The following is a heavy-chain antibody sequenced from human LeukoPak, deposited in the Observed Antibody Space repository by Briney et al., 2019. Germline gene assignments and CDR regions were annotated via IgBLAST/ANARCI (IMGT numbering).Heavy chain of an antibody. V-gene: IGHV3-23*01. Sequence: PGGSLRLSCAASGFTFSSYAMSWVRQAPGEGLDWVSGISGRGGTTYYADSVKGRFTISRDNSKNTLYLQMNSLRAEDTAIYYCVRGYDYGLDYWGQGTLITVSS. CDR3: VRGYDYGLDY. CDR2: ISGRGGTT. J-gene: IGHJ4*02. D-gene: IGHD5-12*01. CDR1: GFTFSSYA.